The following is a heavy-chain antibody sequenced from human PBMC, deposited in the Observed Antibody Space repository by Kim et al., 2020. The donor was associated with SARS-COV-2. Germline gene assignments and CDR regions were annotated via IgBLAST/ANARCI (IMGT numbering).Heavy chain of an antibody. CDR1: GGSISSYY. CDR2: IYYSGST. J-gene: IGHJ4*02. Sequence: SETLSLTCTVSGGSISSYYWSWIRQPPGKGLEWIGYIYYSGSTNYNPSLKSRVTISVDTSKNQFSLKLSSVTAADTAVYYCARISRAAAAPFDYWGQGTLVTVSS. V-gene: IGHV4-59*01. CDR3: ARISRAAAAPFDY. D-gene: IGHD6-13*01.